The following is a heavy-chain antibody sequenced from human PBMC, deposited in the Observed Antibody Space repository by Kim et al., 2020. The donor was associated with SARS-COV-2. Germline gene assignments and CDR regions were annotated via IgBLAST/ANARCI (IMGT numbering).Heavy chain of an antibody. Sequence: GGSLRLSCAASGFTFSSYSMNWVRQAPGKGLEWVSYISSSSSTIYYADSVKGRFTISRDNAKNSLYLQMNSLRAEDTAVYYCARDRNSWSLYYLYYGMDVWGQGTTVTVSS. V-gene: IGHV3-48*04. J-gene: IGHJ6*02. CDR2: ISSSSSTI. D-gene: IGHD6-13*01. CDR1: GFTFSSYS. CDR3: ARDRNSWSLYYLYYGMDV.